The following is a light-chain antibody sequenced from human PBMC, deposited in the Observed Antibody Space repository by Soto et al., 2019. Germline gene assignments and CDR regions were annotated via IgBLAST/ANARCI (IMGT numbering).Light chain of an antibody. J-gene: IGKJ1*01. V-gene: IGKV3-20*01. CDR2: GAS. CDR3: QQYGISPRP. CDR1: HSVSGDY. Sequence: EIVLTQSPGTLSLSPGEVATLSFRASHSVSGDYLAWYRSNPGQAPRLLIYGASTRATDIPGRFSGGGSGTEFTLMISRLEPEDFSVYYCQQYGISPRPFGQGTRWIS.